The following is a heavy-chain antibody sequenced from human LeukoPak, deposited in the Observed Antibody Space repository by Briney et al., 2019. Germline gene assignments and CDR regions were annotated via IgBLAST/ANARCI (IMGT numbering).Heavy chain of an antibody. Sequence: RASVKVSCKASGYTFTGYYMHWVRQATGQGLEWMGWMNPNSGNTGYAQKFQGRVTMTRNTSISTAYMELSSLRSEDTAVYYCARDGYYYGSGSYPDVWDQGTTVTVSS. D-gene: IGHD3-10*01. V-gene: IGHV1-8*02. CDR3: ARDGYYYGSGSYPDV. CDR2: MNPNSGNT. CDR1: GYTFTGYY. J-gene: IGHJ6*02.